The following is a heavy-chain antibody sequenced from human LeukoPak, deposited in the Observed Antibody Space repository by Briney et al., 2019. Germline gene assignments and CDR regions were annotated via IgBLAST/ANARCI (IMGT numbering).Heavy chain of an antibody. CDR3: ARLSRAGEDY. CDR1: GGSISSYY. D-gene: IGHD3-16*01. Sequence: PSETLSLTRSVFGGSISSYYWTWIRQSPARGLEWIGHIYYSGSPNYNPSLKSRVTISSDTSKNHFSLKVTSVTAADTAFYYCARLSRAGEDYWGQGILVTVSS. V-gene: IGHV4-59*01. J-gene: IGHJ4*02. CDR2: IYYSGSP.